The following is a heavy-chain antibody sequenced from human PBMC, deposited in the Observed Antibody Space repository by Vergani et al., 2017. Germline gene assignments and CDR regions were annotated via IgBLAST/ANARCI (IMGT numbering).Heavy chain of an antibody. Sequence: VQLVESGGGVVQPGGSLRLSCGASGFTFSDHYMDWVRQAPGKGLEWVGRTRNKANSYTTEYAASVKGRFTISRDDSKNSLYLQMNSLKIEDTAVYYCARLGYCSSTTCRQAFDIWGQGTMVTVSS. J-gene: IGHJ3*02. V-gene: IGHV3-72*01. CDR2: TRNKANSYTT. CDR3: ARLGYCSSTTCRQAFDI. CDR1: GFTFSDHY. D-gene: IGHD2-2*01.